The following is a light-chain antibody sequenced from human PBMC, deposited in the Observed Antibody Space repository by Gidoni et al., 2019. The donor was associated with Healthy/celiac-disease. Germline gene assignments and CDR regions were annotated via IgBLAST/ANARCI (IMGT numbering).Light chain of an antibody. Sequence: EIVLTQYPATLSLSPGERATLSCRASQSVSSYLAWYQQKPGQAPRLLIHDSSNRATGIPARFRGSGSGTDFTLTISSLGPEDFAVYYGQQRSNPITFGQGTRLEIK. V-gene: IGKV3-11*01. CDR3: QQRSNPIT. CDR1: QSVSSY. CDR2: DSS. J-gene: IGKJ5*01.